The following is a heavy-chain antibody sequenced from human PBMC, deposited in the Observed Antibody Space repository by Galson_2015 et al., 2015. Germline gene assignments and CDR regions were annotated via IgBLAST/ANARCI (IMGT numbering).Heavy chain of an antibody. V-gene: IGHV3-64D*06. CDR3: AKDWATYYYDSSGYFLDAFDI. CDR2: ISSNGGST. D-gene: IGHD3-22*01. CDR1: GFTFSSYA. J-gene: IGHJ3*02. Sequence: SLRLSCAASGFTFSSYAMHWVRQAPGKGLEYVSAISSNGGSTYYADSVKGRFTISRDNSKNTLYLQMSSLRAEDTAVYYCAKDWATYYYDSSGYFLDAFDIWGQGTMVTVSS.